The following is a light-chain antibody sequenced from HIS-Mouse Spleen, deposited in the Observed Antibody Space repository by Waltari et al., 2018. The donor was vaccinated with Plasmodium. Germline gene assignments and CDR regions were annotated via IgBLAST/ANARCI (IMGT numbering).Light chain of an antibody. Sequence: DIVMTQSPDSLAGSLGERATINCKSIQSVLYRSNNKNYLAWYQQKPGQPPKLLIYWAPTRESGVPDRFSGSGSGTDFTLTISSLQAEDVAVYYCQQYYSTPPYTFGQGTKLEIK. J-gene: IGKJ2*01. CDR2: WAP. CDR1: QSVLYRSNNKNY. CDR3: QQYYSTPPYT. V-gene: IGKV4-1*01.